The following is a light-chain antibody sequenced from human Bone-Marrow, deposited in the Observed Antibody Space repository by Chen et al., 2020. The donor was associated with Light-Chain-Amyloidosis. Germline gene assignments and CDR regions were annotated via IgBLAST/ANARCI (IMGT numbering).Light chain of an antibody. J-gene: IGLJ3*02. Sequence: NFMLTQPHSVSESPGKTVIISCTRSSGSIATNYVQWYQQCPGSSPTTVIYEDDQRPPGVPDRFSGAIDRYSNSAALTSSGLKTEDEADYDCQSYQGSSQGVFGGGTKLTVL. CDR2: EDD. CDR3: QSYQGSSQGV. CDR1: SGSIATNY. V-gene: IGLV6-57*01.